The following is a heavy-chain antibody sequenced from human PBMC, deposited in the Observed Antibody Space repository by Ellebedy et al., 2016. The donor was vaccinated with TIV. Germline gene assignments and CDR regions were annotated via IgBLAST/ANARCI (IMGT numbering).Heavy chain of an antibody. Sequence: GESLKISXVASGFTFSNAWMSWVRQAPGKGLEWVGRIRSKPNGGTTDYAAAVKGRFTISRDDSKNTLYLQMNSLKTKDTAVYYCTTPTDLGHYDICDYWGQGTLVTVSS. J-gene: IGHJ4*02. CDR2: IRSKPNGGTT. D-gene: IGHD3-9*01. V-gene: IGHV3-15*01. CDR1: GFTFSNAW. CDR3: TTPTDLGHYDICDY.